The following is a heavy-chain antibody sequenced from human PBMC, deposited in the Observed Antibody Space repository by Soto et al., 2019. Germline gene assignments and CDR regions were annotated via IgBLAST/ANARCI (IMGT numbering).Heavy chain of an antibody. CDR2: INANSGGT. CDR3: ARGAGSSSWFGLFDP. V-gene: IGHV1-2*04. CDR1: GYTFTGYY. D-gene: IGHD6-13*01. Sequence: GASVKVSCKASGYTFTGYYMHWVRQAPGQGLEWMGWINANSGGTNYAQKFQGWVTMTRDTSISTAYMELSRLRSDDTAVYYCARGAGSSSWFGLFDPWGQGTLVTVSS. J-gene: IGHJ5*02.